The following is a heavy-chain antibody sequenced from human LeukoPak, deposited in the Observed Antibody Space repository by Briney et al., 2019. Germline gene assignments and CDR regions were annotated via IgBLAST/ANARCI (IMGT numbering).Heavy chain of an antibody. CDR2: ISSSGSTI. J-gene: IGHJ5*01. Sequence: PGGSLRLSCAASGFTFSSYEMNWVRQAPGKGLEWVSYISSSGSTIYYADSVKGRFTISRDNAKNMVYLQMNSLRADDTAIYYCTRAITYFYGSVTYDWFDSWGQGTRVTVSS. D-gene: IGHD3-10*01. CDR1: GFTFSSYE. CDR3: TRAITYFYGSVTYDWFDS. V-gene: IGHV3-48*03.